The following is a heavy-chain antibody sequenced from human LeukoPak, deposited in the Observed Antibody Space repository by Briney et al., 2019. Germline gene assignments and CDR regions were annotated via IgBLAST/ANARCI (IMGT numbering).Heavy chain of an antibody. Sequence: PGGSLRLSRATPGFTLSSYSMNRVRQAPGKGLEWVSDMNEYATTRRYADAVKGRFTISRDNAKNTLYLQMNNLRAEDTAMYFCARGGVNPVDHWGQGTLVTVSS. CDR1: GFTLSSYS. V-gene: IGHV3-74*01. CDR2: MNEYATTR. CDR3: ARGGVNPVDH. D-gene: IGHD1-14*01. J-gene: IGHJ5*02.